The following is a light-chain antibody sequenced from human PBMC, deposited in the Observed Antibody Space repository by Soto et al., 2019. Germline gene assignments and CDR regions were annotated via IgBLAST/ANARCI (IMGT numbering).Light chain of an antibody. CDR1: SSDVGGFEY. CDR2: DVT. V-gene: IGLV2-14*01. J-gene: IGLJ1*01. Sequence: LSQHASVSGSPGQSIAISCTGTSSDVGGFEYVSWYQHQPGKAPKLIIYDVTKRPSGVSNRFSGSKSGNTASLTISGIQAEDEGDYYCGSITRSSTSVFGTGTKVTVL. CDR3: GSITRSSTSV.